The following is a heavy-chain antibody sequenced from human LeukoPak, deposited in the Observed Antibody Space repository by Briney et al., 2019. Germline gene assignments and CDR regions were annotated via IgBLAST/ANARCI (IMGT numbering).Heavy chain of an antibody. V-gene: IGHV4-38-2*02. CDR3: ARAGYCSGVSCYSAVPGKY. D-gene: IGHD2-15*01. J-gene: IGHJ4*02. CDR2: IYHSGNT. CDR1: GYSITSGYY. Sequence: KSSETLSLTCTVSGYSITSGYYWAWIRQSPGKGLEWIGSIYHSGNTYYTPSLKSRVIILVDTSKNQFSLQLGSVTPTDTAVCYCARAGYCSGVSCYSAVPGKYWGQGALVTVSS.